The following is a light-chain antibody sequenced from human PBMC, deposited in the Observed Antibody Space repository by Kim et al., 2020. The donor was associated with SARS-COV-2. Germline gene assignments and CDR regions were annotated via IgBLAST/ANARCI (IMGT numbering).Light chain of an antibody. CDR1: SGHSSYA. CDR2: LNSDGSH. J-gene: IGLJ3*02. Sequence: QPVLTQSPSASASLGASVKLTCTLSSGHSSYAIAWHQQHPWKGPRYLMKLNSDGSHSKGDGIPDRFSVSSSGAERYLTISSLQSEDEADYYCQTWASGMPWVLGGGTQLTVL. CDR3: QTWASGMPWV. V-gene: IGLV4-69*02.